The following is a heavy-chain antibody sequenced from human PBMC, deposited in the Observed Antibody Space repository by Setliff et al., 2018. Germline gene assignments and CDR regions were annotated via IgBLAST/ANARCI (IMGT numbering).Heavy chain of an antibody. V-gene: IGHV1-46*01. CDR3: IMNMVRPVTGLDC. J-gene: IGHJ4*02. D-gene: IGHD2-8*01. CDR2: INPSGGST. CDR1: GYTFTSNH. Sequence: ASVQVSCKASGYTFTSNHVHWGRQAPGQGLEWMGTINPSGGSTIYAPDFQGRVTMTWDTSTNIAYMELSGLRYADSAIYYCIMNMVRPVTGLDCWGPGTLVTVSS.